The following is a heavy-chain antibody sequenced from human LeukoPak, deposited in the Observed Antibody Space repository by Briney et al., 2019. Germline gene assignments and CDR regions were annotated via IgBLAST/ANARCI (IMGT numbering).Heavy chain of an antibody. D-gene: IGHD3-10*01. J-gene: IGHJ6*03. Sequence: PGGSLRLSCAVSGFTFSSYAMHWVRQAPGKGLEWVSGISWNSGSIGYADSVKGRFTISRDNAKNSLYLQMNSLRAEDTAVYYCARRNYGSGRGGYYYYYTDVWGKGTTVTISS. V-gene: IGHV3-9*01. CDR3: ARRNYGSGRGGYYYYYTDV. CDR2: ISWNSGSI. CDR1: GFTFSSYA.